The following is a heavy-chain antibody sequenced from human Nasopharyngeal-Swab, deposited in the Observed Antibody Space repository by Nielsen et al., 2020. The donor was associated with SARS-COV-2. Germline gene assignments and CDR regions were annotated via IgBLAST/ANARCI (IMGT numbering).Heavy chain of an antibody. Sequence: LTCAASGFILRTSAMHWLRHAPGKGPEWVAITSYDGSISYYTDPVKGRFTISRDKSKKTLSLQMNSLRIEDTAVYYFARDSENDGWFPYSWGQGTLVTVSS. CDR3: ARDSENDGWFPYS. V-gene: IGHV3-30-3*01. CDR2: TSYDGSIS. D-gene: IGHD6-19*01. CDR1: GFILRTSA. J-gene: IGHJ4*02.